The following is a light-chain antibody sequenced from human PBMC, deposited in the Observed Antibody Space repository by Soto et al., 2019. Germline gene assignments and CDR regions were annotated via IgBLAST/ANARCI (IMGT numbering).Light chain of an antibody. Sequence: EIVLTQSPATLSLSPGERATLSCRASQSISSYLAWYQQKPGQAPRLLIYDASNRATGIPDRFSGSGSGTDSTLTISSLEPEDFAVYYCQQRSYWLFGPGTKVDIK. V-gene: IGKV3-11*01. J-gene: IGKJ3*01. CDR3: QQRSYWL. CDR2: DAS. CDR1: QSISSY.